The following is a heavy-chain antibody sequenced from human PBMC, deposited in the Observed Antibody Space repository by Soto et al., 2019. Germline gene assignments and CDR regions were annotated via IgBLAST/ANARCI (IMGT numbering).Heavy chain of an antibody. J-gene: IGHJ6*03. CDR1: GYTFTSYG. CDR3: ARTNYDFWSGSVRYYYCNYMDV. D-gene: IGHD3-3*01. V-gene: IGHV1-18*01. Sequence: QVQLVQSGAEVKKPGASVKVSCKASGYTFTSYGISWVRQAPGQGLEWMGWISAYNGNTNYAQKLQGRVTMTTDTSTSTGYMELRSVRSDDTAVYYCARTNYDFWSGSVRYYYCNYMDVWGKGTTVTVSS. CDR2: ISAYNGNT.